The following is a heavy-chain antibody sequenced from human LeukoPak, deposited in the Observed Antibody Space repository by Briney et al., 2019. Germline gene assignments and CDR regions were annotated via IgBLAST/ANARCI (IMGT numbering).Heavy chain of an antibody. CDR3: ARGQRRHIDMAPGFDY. V-gene: IGHV3-30*04. Sequence: PGGSLRLSCSASGFTFSSYAMHWVRQAPGKGLERVAVISYDGGYKYYADSVKGRFTISRDNSKNTLSLQMNSLRAEDTSVYYCARGQRRHIDMAPGFDYWGQGTLVTVSS. J-gene: IGHJ4*02. CDR2: ISYDGGYK. D-gene: IGHD5-24*01. CDR1: GFTFSSYA.